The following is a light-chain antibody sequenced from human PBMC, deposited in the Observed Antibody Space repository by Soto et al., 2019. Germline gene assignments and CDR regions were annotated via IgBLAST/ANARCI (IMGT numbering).Light chain of an antibody. CDR1: QGIRND. V-gene: IGKV1-6*01. Sequence: AIQMTQSPSSLSASVGDRVTITCRASQGIRNDLDWFQQKPGKAPKLLIYAASNLQSGVPARFSGSGSGTDVTLTISSLQPEYFATYYCLQKYLYPFTFGPGNKVDIK. CDR2: AAS. J-gene: IGKJ3*01. CDR3: LQKYLYPFT.